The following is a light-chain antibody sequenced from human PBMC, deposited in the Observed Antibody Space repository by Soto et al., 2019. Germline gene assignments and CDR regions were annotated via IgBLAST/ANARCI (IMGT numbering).Light chain of an antibody. J-gene: IGKJ1*01. CDR1: ESVSSR. CDR2: EAS. V-gene: IGKV1-5*03. CDR3: QQYNYYRT. Sequence: DIQMTQSPFSLSASVGDRVTITCRASESVSSRLAWYQQKPGKAPKLLISEASSVESGVPSRFRGSGSGTEFTLTISSLQPDDFATYYCQQYNYYRTFGQGTEVE.